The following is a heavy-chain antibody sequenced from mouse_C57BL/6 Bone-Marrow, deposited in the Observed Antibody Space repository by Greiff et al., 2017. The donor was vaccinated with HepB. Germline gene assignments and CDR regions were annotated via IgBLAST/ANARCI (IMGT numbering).Heavy chain of an antibody. CDR2: ISSGGSYT. CDR3: AREGITTVVVRDY. Sequence: VQLVESGGDLVKPGGSLKLSCAASGFTFSSYGMSWVRQTPDKRLEWVATISSGGSYTYYPDSVKGRFTISRDNAKNTLYLQMSSLKSEDTAMYYCAREGITTVVVRDYWGQGTTLTVSS. J-gene: IGHJ2*01. V-gene: IGHV5-6*01. D-gene: IGHD1-1*01. CDR1: GFTFSSYG.